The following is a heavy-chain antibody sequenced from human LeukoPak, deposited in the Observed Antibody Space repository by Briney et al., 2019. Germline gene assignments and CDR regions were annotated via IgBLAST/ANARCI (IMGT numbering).Heavy chain of an antibody. J-gene: IGHJ4*02. CDR2: IIPIFGTA. V-gene: IGHV1-69*01. CDR3: ARSFTYYYDSSGYYLIY. Sequence: SVKVSCKASGGTFSSYAISWVRQAPGQGLEWMGGIIPIFGTANYAQKFQGRVTLTADESTSTAYMELSSLRSEDTAVYYCARSFTYYYDSSGYYLIYWGQGTLVTVSS. CDR1: GGTFSSYA. D-gene: IGHD3-22*01.